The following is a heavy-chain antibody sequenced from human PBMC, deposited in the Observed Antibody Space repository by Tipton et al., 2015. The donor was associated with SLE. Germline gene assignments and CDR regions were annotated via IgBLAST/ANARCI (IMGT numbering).Heavy chain of an antibody. J-gene: IGHJ6*01. CDR2: VFYTGET. CDR1: GGSLFSHY. D-gene: IGHD4-17*01. Sequence: TLSLTCTVSGGSLFSHYWSWIRQTPERGLEWIGYVFYTGETYYAPSLKNRVTISIDTSNNQFFLKLSSVTAADTAEYFCSTHLRAYGDSTSVGVWGQGTTVTVSS. CDR3: STHLRAYGDSTSVGV. V-gene: IGHV4-59*08.